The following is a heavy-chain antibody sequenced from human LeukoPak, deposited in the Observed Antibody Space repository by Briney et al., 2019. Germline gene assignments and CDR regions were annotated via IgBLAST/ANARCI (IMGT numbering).Heavy chain of an antibody. Sequence: GASVNVSYKASRYTLTSYDMHWLRQAPRQGLEWMGIINPSGGSTSYAQIFQGRVTMTRDTSTSTVYMGLSSLRSEDTAVYYCARGGSSWYRGSFQHWGQGTLVTVSS. CDR1: RYTLTSYD. CDR2: INPSGGST. J-gene: IGHJ1*01. CDR3: ARGGSSWYRGSFQH. V-gene: IGHV1-46*01. D-gene: IGHD6-13*01.